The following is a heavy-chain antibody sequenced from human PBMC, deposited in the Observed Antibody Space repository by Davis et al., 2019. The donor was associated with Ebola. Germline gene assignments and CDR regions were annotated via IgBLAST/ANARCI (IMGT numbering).Heavy chain of an antibody. CDR3: AKSGWGAYGYGAKSD. D-gene: IGHD5-12*01. V-gene: IGHV3-7*01. CDR2: IKQRGSEK. J-gene: IGHJ4*02. Sequence: GESLKISCVAPGFTFSDYWMSWVRQAPGKGLEWVANIKQRGSEKYYADSVKGRFTISRDNAKTSLYLQMNSLRVEDTAVYFCAKSGWGAYGYGAKSDWGQGTLVTVSS. CDR1: GFTFSDYW.